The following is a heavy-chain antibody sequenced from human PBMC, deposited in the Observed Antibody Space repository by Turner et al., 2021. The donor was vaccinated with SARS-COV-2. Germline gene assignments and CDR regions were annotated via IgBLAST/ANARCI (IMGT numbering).Heavy chain of an antibody. CDR2: IYYSGST. Sequence: QLQLQESGPGLVKPSGTLSLTCTVPGGSISSSSYYWGWIRQPPGKGLEWIGIIYYSGSTYYNPSLKSRVTISVDTSKNQFYLKLSSVTAADTAVYYCARLDYDRSGYYSSGFDYWGQGTLVTVSS. CDR3: ARLDYDRSGYYSSGFDY. V-gene: IGHV4-39*01. D-gene: IGHD3-22*01. CDR1: GGSISSSSYY. J-gene: IGHJ4*02.